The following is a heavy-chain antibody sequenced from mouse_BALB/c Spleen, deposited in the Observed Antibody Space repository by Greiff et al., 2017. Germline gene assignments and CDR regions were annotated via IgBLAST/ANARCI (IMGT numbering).Heavy chain of an antibody. V-gene: IGHV2-9*02. J-gene: IGHJ3*01. D-gene: IGHD2-4*01. CDR2: IWAGGST. Sequence: QVQLQQSGPGLVAPSQTLSITCTVSGFSFTSYGVHWVRQPPGKGLEWLGVIWAGGSTNYNSALMSRLSISKDNSKSQVFLKMTSLQTDDTAMYYCAREGDDYPSFAYWGQGTLVTVSA. CDR1: GFSFTSYG. CDR3: AREGDDYPSFAY.